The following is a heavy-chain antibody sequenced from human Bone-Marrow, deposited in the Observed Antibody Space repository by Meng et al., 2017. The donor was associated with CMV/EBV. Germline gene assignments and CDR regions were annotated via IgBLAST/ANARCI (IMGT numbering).Heavy chain of an antibody. CDR1: GGSVNSGNYY. V-gene: IGHV4-61*01. Sequence: SETLSLTCTVSGGSVNSGNYYWSWIRQPPGKGLEWMGYIYYSGSTNYNPSLKSRVTMSIDTSMNQFSLKLSSVTAADSAVYYCVGENYVRTYFEYWGQGTLVTVSS. CDR3: VGENYVRTYFEY. J-gene: IGHJ4*02. CDR2: IYYSGST. D-gene: IGHD1-7*01.